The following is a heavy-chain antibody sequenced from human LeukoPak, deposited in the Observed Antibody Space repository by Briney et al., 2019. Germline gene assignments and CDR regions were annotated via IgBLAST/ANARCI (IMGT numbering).Heavy chain of an antibody. Sequence: GGSLRLSCSASGFTFSSYAMHWVRQAPGKGLGWVAVISYDGSNKYFADSVKGRFTISRDNSKNTLYIQMNGLRAEDTAVYYCAKDGCRITSCHVLVDPWGQGTLVTVSS. CDR3: AKDGCRITSCHVLVDP. D-gene: IGHD2-2*01. J-gene: IGHJ5*02. CDR1: GFTFSSYA. V-gene: IGHV3-30*18. CDR2: ISYDGSNK.